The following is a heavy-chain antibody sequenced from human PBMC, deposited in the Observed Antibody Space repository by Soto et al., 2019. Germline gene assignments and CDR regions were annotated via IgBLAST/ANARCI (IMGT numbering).Heavy chain of an antibody. Sequence: SETLSLTCTVSGGSISSSSYYWGWIRQPPGKGLEWIGSIYYSGSTYYNPSLKSRVTISVDTSKNQFSLKLSSVTAADTAVYYCATTKRGGSDTAMVNLAFDYWGQGTLVTVSS. D-gene: IGHD5-18*01. CDR2: IYYSGST. CDR3: ATTKRGGSDTAMVNLAFDY. CDR1: GGSISSSSYY. V-gene: IGHV4-39*01. J-gene: IGHJ4*02.